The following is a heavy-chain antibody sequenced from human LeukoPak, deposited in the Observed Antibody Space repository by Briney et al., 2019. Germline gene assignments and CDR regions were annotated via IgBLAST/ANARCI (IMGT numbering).Heavy chain of an antibody. CDR1: GGSISSYY. CDR3: ATTYYYGSGSYRLDAFDI. J-gene: IGHJ3*02. D-gene: IGHD3-10*01. Sequence: SETLSLTCTVSGGSISSYYWSWIRQPPGKGLEWIGYIYYSGSTNYNPSLKSRVTISVDTSKNQFSLKLSSVTAADTAVYYCATTYYYGSGSYRLDAFDIWGQGTMVTVSS. V-gene: IGHV4-59*01. CDR2: IYYSGST.